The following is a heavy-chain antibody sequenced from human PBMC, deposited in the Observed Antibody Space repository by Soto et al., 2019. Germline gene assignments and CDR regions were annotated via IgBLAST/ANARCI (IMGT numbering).Heavy chain of an antibody. CDR2: LSDSGCHT. V-gene: IGHV3-23*01. D-gene: IGHD2-2*01. CDR3: AKDSQSVLVSADRVYGMDV. J-gene: IGHJ6*02. Sequence: EVQLLESGGGLVQPGGSLRLSCAGSGFTFSSYAMTWVRQAPGKGLEWVSTLSDSGCHTYYADSVKGRFTISRDNSKNTLYLQMNSLRAEDTAVYYCAKDSQSVLVSADRVYGMDVWGQGTTVTVSS. CDR1: GFTFSSYA.